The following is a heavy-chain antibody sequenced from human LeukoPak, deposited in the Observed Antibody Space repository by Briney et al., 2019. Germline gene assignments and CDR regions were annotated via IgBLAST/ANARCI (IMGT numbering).Heavy chain of an antibody. J-gene: IGHJ3*02. D-gene: IGHD5-18*01. V-gene: IGHV3-23*01. CDR3: AKDLLPGYSYGLDAFDI. Sequence: QPGGSLRLSCAASGFTFSSYAMSWVRQAPGKGLEWVSAISGSGGSTYYADSVKGRFTISRDNSKNTLYLQMNSLRAEDTAVYYCAKDLLPGYSYGLDAFDIWGQGTMVTVSS. CDR1: GFTFSSYA. CDR2: ISGSGGST.